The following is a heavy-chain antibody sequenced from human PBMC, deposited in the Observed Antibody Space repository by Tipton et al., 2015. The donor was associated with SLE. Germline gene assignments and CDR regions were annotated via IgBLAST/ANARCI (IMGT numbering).Heavy chain of an antibody. CDR1: GSTFSRYW. CDR2: INIDGGTT. Sequence: SLRLSCAASGSTFSRYWMHWVRQAPGKGLVWVSRINIDGGTTSYVDSVEGRFTISRDNAKNTLYLQMNSLRAEDTAVYYCAAGRELINWFDPWGQGTLVPVSS. J-gene: IGHJ5*02. V-gene: IGHV3-74*01. D-gene: IGHD1-7*01. CDR3: AAGRELINWFDP.